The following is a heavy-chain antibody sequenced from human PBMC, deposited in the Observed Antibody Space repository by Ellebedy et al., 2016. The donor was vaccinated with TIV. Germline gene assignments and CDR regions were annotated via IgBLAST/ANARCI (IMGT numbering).Heavy chain of an antibody. CDR1: GFTFSSYD. D-gene: IGHD2-21*02. V-gene: IGHV3-13*05. J-gene: IGHJ6*02. Sequence: PGGSLRLSCAASGFTFSSYDMHWVRQATGKGLEWVSAIGTAGDPYYPGSVKGRFTISRDNAKNSLYLQMNSLRDEDTAVYYCARDMIVVTAFYYGMDVWGQGTTVTVSS. CDR2: IGTAGDP. CDR3: ARDMIVVTAFYYGMDV.